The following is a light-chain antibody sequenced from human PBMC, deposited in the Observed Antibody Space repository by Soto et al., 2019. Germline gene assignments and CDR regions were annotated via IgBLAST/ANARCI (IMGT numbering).Light chain of an antibody. CDR3: QQTYSIPAVT. CDR2: SAS. J-gene: IGKJ4*01. V-gene: IGKV1-39*01. Sequence: DIQMTQSPSSLSASVGDRVTITYRASQSISRYLNWYQHKPGKAPKLLIYSASSLDSGVPTRFTGRGSGTDFTLTISSLQPEDVATYFCQQTYSIPAVTFGGGTKVEIK. CDR1: QSISRY.